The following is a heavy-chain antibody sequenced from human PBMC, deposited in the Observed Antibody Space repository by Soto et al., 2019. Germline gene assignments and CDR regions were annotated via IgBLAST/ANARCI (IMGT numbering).Heavy chain of an antibody. V-gene: IGHV4-4*02. J-gene: IGHJ6*02. D-gene: IGHD2-8*01. CDR2: IFHSGNT. CDR3: ARRTWGMDV. Sequence: QVQLQESGPGLVKPSGTLSLTCAVSSGSIDTTNWWSWVSQPPGKGLEWIGEIFHSGNTYYNPSLASRVTISVDTSKNQFSRNLRSVTAADTAVYYCARRTWGMDVWGQGTTVTVSS. CDR1: SGSIDTTNW.